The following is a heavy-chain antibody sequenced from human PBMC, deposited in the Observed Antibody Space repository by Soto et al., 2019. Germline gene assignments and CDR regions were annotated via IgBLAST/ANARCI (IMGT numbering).Heavy chain of an antibody. V-gene: IGHV3-13*01. Sequence: EVQLVESGGGLVQPGGSLRLSCAASGFTFSSSDMHWVRHVTGKGLEWVSAIGRGGDTYYPGSVKDRFTISRENAKNSLYLQMNKLRAGDTAVYYCARELADAVTTAWYFDLWGRGTLVTVSS. CDR1: GFTFSSSD. D-gene: IGHD4-17*01. CDR3: ARELADAVTTAWYFDL. CDR2: IGRGGDT. J-gene: IGHJ2*01.